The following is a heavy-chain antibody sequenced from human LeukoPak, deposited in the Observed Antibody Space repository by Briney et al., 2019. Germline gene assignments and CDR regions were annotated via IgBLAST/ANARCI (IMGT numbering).Heavy chain of an antibody. V-gene: IGHV3-23*01. CDR1: GFTFSSYA. D-gene: IGHD2-2*01. J-gene: IGHJ6*02. Sequence: GGSLRLSCAVSGFTFSSYAMSWVRQAPGKGLEWVSAISGSGGSTYYADSVKGRFTISRDNSKNTLYLQMNSLRAEDTAVYYCARIVVVPAASHGMDVWGQGTTVTVSS. CDR3: ARIVVVPAASHGMDV. CDR2: ISGSGGST.